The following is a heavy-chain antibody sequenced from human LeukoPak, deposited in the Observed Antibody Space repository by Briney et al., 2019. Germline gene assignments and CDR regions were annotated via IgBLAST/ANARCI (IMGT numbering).Heavy chain of an antibody. CDR1: GFTFNSYA. D-gene: IGHD5-24*01. CDR3: ARDEDGYNSY. Sequence: PGRSLRLSCAASGFTFNSYAMHWVRQAPGKGLEWVAVISYDGSNKYYADSVKGRFTISRDNSKNTLYLQMNSLRAEDTAVYYCARDEDGYNSYWGQGTLVTVSS. J-gene: IGHJ4*02. CDR2: ISYDGSNK. V-gene: IGHV3-30*01.